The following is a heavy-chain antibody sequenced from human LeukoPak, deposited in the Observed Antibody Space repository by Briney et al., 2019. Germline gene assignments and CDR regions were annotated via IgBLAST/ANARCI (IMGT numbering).Heavy chain of an antibody. J-gene: IGHJ4*02. CDR1: GGTFSSYA. D-gene: IGHD3-22*01. CDR2: ISAYNGNT. Sequence: ASVKVSCKASGGTFSSYAINWVRQAPGQGLEWMGWISAYNGNTKYAQKLQGRVTMTTDTSTSTAYMEPRSLRSDDTAVYYCARSFEYDSHTGYWGQGTLVTVSS. CDR3: ARSFEYDSHTGY. V-gene: IGHV1-18*01.